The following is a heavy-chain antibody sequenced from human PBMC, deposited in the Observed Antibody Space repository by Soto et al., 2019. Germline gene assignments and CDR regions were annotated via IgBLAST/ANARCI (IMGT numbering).Heavy chain of an antibody. CDR3: AAAPPDYYDSSGYYPTY. Sequence: SVKVSCKASGFTFTSSAVQWVRQARGQRLEWIGWIVVGSGNTNYAQKFQERVTITRDMSTSTAYMELSSLRSEDTAVYYCAAAPPDYYDSSGYYPTYWGQGTLITVSS. J-gene: IGHJ4*02. CDR2: IVVGSGNT. V-gene: IGHV1-58*01. D-gene: IGHD3-22*01. CDR1: GFTFTSSA.